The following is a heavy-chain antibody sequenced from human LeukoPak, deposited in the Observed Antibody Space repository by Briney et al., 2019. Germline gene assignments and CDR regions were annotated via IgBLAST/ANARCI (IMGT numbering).Heavy chain of an antibody. J-gene: IGHJ4*02. CDR3: ARDPRGGDGYNSYYFDY. CDR1: GYTFSSYY. CDR2: INPSGGST. Sequence: ASVKVSCKASGYTFSSYYMHWVRQAPGQGLEWMGIINPSGGSTNYAQKFQGRVTMTRDTSISTAYMELSRLRSDDTAVYYCARDPRGGDGYNSYYFDYWGQGTLVTVSS. D-gene: IGHD5-24*01. V-gene: IGHV1-2*02.